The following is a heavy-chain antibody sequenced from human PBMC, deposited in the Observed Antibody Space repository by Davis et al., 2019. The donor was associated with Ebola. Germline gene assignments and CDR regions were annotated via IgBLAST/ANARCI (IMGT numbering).Heavy chain of an antibody. D-gene: IGHD3-3*01. V-gene: IGHV3-48*03. Sequence: PGGSLRLSCAASGFTFSSYEMNWVRQAPGKGLEWVSYISSSGSTIYYADSVKGRFTISRDNAKNSLYLQMNSLRDEDTAVYYCARDVSGYDFWSGYSNYYYGMDVWGQGTTVTVSS. CDR1: GFTFSSYE. CDR2: ISSSGSTI. J-gene: IGHJ6*02. CDR3: ARDVSGYDFWSGYSNYYYGMDV.